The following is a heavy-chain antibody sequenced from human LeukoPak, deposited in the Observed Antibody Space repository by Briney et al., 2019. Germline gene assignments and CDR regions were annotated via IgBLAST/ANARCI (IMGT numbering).Heavy chain of an antibody. CDR1: GGSFSGYY. D-gene: IGHD4-17*01. CDR3: ARESYGDYGHLN. V-gene: IGHV4-34*01. CDR2: INHSGST. J-gene: IGHJ4*02. Sequence: SETLSLTCAVYGGSFSGYYWGWIRQPPGKGLEWIGEINHSGSTNYNPSLKSRVTISVDTSKNQFSLKLSSVTAADTAVYYCARESYGDYGHLNWGQGTLVTVSS.